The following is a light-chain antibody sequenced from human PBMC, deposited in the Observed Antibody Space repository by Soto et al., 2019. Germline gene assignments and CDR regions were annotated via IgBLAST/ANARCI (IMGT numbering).Light chain of an antibody. CDR3: SSYTSSSTL. CDR2: DVS. Sequence: SSLTQPASLSWAPGQSVTLSRTGTRCDVGGYNYVSWYQQHPGKAPKLMIYDVSNRPSGVSNRFSGSKSGNTASLTISGLQAEDEADYYCSSYTSSSTLFGGGTKITVL. V-gene: IGLV2-14*01. J-gene: IGLJ2*01. CDR1: RCDVGGYNY.